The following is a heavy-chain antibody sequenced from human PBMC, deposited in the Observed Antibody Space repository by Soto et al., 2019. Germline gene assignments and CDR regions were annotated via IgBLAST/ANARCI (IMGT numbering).Heavy chain of an antibody. CDR3: ASGITGNLASVYFDY. D-gene: IGHD1-20*01. CDR2: ISSSGSTI. Sequence: GGSLRLSCAASGFTFSSYEMNWVRQAPGKGLEWVSYISSSGSTIYYADSVKGRFTISRDNAKNSLYLQMNSLRAEDTAVYYCASGITGNLASVYFDYWGQGTLVTVSS. V-gene: IGHV3-48*03. CDR1: GFTFSSYE. J-gene: IGHJ4*02.